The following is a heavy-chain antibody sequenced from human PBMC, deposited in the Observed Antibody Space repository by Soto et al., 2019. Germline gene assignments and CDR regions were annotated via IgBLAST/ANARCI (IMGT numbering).Heavy chain of an antibody. J-gene: IGHJ4*02. V-gene: IGHV3-74*01. D-gene: IGHD1-26*01. CDR3: ARVYGGSYYPFDY. CDR2: INSDGSST. Sequence: EVQLVESGGDLVQPGGSLRLSCAASGFTFSSYWMHWVRQAPGKGLVWVSRINSDGSSTSYADSVKGRFTISRDNAKNTLYLQMNSLRAEDTAVYYCARVYGGSYYPFDYWGQGTLVTVSS. CDR1: GFTFSSYW.